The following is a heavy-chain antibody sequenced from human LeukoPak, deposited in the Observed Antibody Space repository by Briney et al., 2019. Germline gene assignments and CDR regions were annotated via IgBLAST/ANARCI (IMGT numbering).Heavy chain of an antibody. V-gene: IGHV3-66*01. CDR3: ARVAYYYYYMDV. CDR2: IYSGGST. D-gene: IGHD2-21*01. J-gene: IGHJ6*03. Sequence: PGGSLRLSCAASGFTFSSYWMSWVRQAPGKGLEWVSVIYSGGSTYYADSVKGRFTISRDNSKNTLYLQMNSLRAEDTAEYYCARVAYYYYYMDVWGKGTTVTISS. CDR1: GFTFSSYW.